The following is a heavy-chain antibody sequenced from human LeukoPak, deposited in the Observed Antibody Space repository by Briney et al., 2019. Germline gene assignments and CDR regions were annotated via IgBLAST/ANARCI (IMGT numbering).Heavy chain of an antibody. V-gene: IGHV1-2*02. CDR3: ARDAGYCSSTSCKLYYYGMDV. Sequence: GASVKVSCKASGYTFTGYYMHWVRQAPGQGLEWMGWINPNSGGTNYGQKFQGRVTMTRDTSISTAYMELSRLRSDDTAVYYCARDAGYCSSTSCKLYYYGMDVWGQGTTVTVSS. D-gene: IGHD2-2*01. CDR2: INPNSGGT. CDR1: GYTFTGYY. J-gene: IGHJ6*02.